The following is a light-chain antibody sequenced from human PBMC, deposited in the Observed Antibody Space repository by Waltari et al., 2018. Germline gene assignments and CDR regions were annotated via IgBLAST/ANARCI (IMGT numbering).Light chain of an antibody. CDR1: QSLVHSDGNTY. J-gene: IGKJ2*01. CDR3: MQGTHWPRT. CDR2: KVS. V-gene: IGKV2-30*02. Sequence: DVVMTQSPLSLPVIFGQPASISCRSSQSLVHSDGNTYLNWFQQRPGQSPRRLISKVSNRDSGVPDRFSGSGSGTDFTLKISRVEAEDVGVYYCMQGTHWPRTFGQGTKLEIK.